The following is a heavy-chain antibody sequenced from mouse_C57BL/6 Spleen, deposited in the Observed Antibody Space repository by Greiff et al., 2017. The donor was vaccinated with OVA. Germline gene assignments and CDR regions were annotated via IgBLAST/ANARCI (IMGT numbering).Heavy chain of an antibody. CDR3: ARRTATVVAHWYFDV. V-gene: IGHV5-4*01. Sequence: DVQLVESGGGLVKPGGSLKLSCAASGFTFSSYAMSWVRQTPEKRLEWVATISDGGSYTYYPDNVKGRFTISRDNAKNNLYLQMSHLKSEDTAMYYCARRTATVVAHWYFDVWGTGTTVTVAS. CDR1: GFTFSSYA. D-gene: IGHD1-1*01. J-gene: IGHJ1*03. CDR2: ISDGGSYT.